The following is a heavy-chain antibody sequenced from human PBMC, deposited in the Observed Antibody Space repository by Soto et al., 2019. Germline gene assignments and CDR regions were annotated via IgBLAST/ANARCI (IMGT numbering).Heavy chain of an antibody. D-gene: IGHD4-17*01. V-gene: IGHV4-59*01. CDR1: GGSISSYY. CDR2: IYYSGST. J-gene: IGHJ4*02. CDR3: ASRPYGGRHY. Sequence: QVQLQESGPGLVKPSETLSLTCTVSGGSISSYYWSWIRQPPGKGLEWIGYIYYSGSTNYNPSLKSRVTISVDTSKNQFSLKLSSVTAADTAVYYCASRPYGGRHYWGQGTLVTVSS.